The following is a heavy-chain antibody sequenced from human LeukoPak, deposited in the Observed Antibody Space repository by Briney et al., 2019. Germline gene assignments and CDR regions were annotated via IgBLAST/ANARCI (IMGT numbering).Heavy chain of an antibody. CDR3: ARAPSQLGPFDY. J-gene: IGHJ4*02. Sequence: GGSLRLSCAASGFTSSSYDMHWVRQAPGKGLEWVALIWYDGSNKYQADSVKGRFAISRDNSKNTLYLQMNSLRAEDTAVYYCARAPSQLGPFDYWGQGTLVTVSS. V-gene: IGHV3-33*01. CDR1: GFTSSSYD. D-gene: IGHD2-2*01. CDR2: IWYDGSNK.